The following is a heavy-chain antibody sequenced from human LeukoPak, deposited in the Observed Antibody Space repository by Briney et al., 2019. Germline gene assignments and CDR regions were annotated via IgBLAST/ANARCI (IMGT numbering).Heavy chain of an antibody. CDR3: ARLEQYGYLHYYYYYYMDV. J-gene: IGHJ6*03. Sequence: ASVTVSCTASDYTFTSYGISWVRQAPGQGLEWMGWISAYNGNTNYAQKLQGRVTMTTDTSTSTAYMELRSLRSDDTAVYYCARLEQYGYLHYYYYYYMDVWGKGTTVTVSS. CDR1: DYTFTSYG. V-gene: IGHV1-18*01. D-gene: IGHD5-18*01. CDR2: ISAYNGNT.